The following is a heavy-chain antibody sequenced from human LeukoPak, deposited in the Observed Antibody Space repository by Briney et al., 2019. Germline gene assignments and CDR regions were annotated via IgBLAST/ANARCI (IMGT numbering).Heavy chain of an antibody. CDR3: ARDLGGITIFGVAPVVHYYGMDV. V-gene: IGHV1-69*13. J-gene: IGHJ6*02. D-gene: IGHD3-3*01. CDR1: GGTFISYA. CDR2: ITPIFGTA. Sequence: GASVKVSCKASGGTFISYAISWVRQAPGQGLEWMGGITPIFGTANYAQKFQGRVTITADESTSTAYMELSSLRSEDTAVYYCARDLGGITIFGVAPVVHYYGMDVWGQGTTVTVSS.